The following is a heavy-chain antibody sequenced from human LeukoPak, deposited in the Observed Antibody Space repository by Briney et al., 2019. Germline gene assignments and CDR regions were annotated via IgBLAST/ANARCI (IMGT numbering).Heavy chain of an antibody. CDR2: ISAYNCNT. J-gene: IGHJ4*02. Sequence: ASVKASCKASGYTFTSYAITWVRQAPGHGVEGMGWISAYNCNTNYTQKPQGRVTMTTDTSPGTAYLERRSLRPHDTAVYYCVQKLEDYSGSYGGYWGQGTLVTVSS. CDR3: VQKLEDYSGSYGGY. CDR1: GYTFTSYA. V-gene: IGHV1-18*01. D-gene: IGHD1-26*01.